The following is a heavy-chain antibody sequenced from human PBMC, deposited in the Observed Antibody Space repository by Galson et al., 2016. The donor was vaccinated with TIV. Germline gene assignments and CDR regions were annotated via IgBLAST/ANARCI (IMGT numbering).Heavy chain of an antibody. V-gene: IGHV1-2*02. D-gene: IGHD1-26*01. Sequence: SVKVSCKASGYPLIGYFMHWVRQAPGQGLEWMGWIDPSSGGTDYAQKFQGRVTMTRDKSIGTAYMELSRLRSDDTALYFCARSERGSYTGFDYWGRGTLVSVSS. CDR3: ARSERGSYTGFDY. CDR2: IDPSSGGT. J-gene: IGHJ4*02. CDR1: GYPLIGYF.